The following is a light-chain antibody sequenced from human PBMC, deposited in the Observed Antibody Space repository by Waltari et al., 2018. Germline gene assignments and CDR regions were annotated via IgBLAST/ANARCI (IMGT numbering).Light chain of an antibody. V-gene: IGLV2-8*01. J-gene: IGLJ2*01. Sequence: QSALTQPPSASGSPGQSVTISCTGTSSDVGGYNYVSWYQQHPGKAPKLMIYEVSKRPSGVPARCSGSKAGNTASRTVSGLQAEDEADYYCSSYAGSDNLVFGGGTKLTVL. CDR1: SSDVGGYNY. CDR2: EVS. CDR3: SSYAGSDNLV.